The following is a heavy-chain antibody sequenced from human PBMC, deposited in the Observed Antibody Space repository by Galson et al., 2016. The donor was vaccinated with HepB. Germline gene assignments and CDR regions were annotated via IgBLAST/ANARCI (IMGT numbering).Heavy chain of an antibody. V-gene: IGHV3-21*01. D-gene: IGHD5-18*01. CDR3: ARDRGIQLWSRGGFDY. CDR2: ISSSSSYI. J-gene: IGHJ4*02. Sequence: SLRLSCAASGFTLSTYSMNWVRQVPGKGLEWVSSISSSSSYIYYGDSLKGRFTISRDNAKNSLYLQMNSLRAEDTAVYYCARDRGIQLWSRGGFDYWGQGTLVTVSS. CDR1: GFTLSTYS.